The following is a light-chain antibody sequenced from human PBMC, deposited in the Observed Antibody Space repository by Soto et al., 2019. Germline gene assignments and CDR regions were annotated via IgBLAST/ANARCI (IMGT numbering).Light chain of an antibody. CDR1: QDINKN. V-gene: IGKV1-33*01. Sequence: DIQMTQSPSSLFASVGDSFTITCQASQDINKNLIWYPQKPGKAPKLLIYDPSALDTGVPSTFSGRGSGTGFTFTISSLQPEDFATYYCQQYERLPLTFGQGTRLDIK. CDR2: DPS. CDR3: QQYERLPLT. J-gene: IGKJ5*01.